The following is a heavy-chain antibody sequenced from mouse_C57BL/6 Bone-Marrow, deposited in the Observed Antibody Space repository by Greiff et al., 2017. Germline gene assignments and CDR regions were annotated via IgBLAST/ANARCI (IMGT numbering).Heavy chain of an antibody. Sequence: QVQLQQSGAELARPGASVKLSCKASGYPFTSYGISWVKQRTGQGLEWIGEIYPRSGNTYYNEKFKGKATLTADKSSSTAYMELRSLTSEDSAVYFCARRRRGGPLFDYWGQGTTLTVSS. CDR1: GYPFTSYG. CDR3: ARRRRGGPLFDY. J-gene: IGHJ2*01. V-gene: IGHV1-81*01. CDR2: IYPRSGNT.